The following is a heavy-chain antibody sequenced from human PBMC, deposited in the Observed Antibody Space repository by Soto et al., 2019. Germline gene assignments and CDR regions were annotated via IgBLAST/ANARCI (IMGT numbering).Heavy chain of an antibody. CDR1: GGSFTSNNW. J-gene: IGHJ4*02. D-gene: IGHD1-7*01. CDR3: ASRDPGTSVDY. Sequence: SETLSLTCAVSGGSFTSNNWWTWVRQPPGQGLEWIGEIYRTGSTNYNPSPKSRVTISLDKSENQVSLKVTSLTAADTAVYYGASRDPGTSVDYWGQGTLVTVSS. V-gene: IGHV4-4*02. CDR2: IYRTGST.